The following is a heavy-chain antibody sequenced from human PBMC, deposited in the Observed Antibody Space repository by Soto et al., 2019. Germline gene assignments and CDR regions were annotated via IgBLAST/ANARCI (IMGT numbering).Heavy chain of an antibody. CDR3: ARQVLGESKGGMDV. Sequence: QLQLQESGPGLVKPSETLSLTCTVSGGSISSSSYYWGWIRQPPGKGLEWIGSIYYSGSTYYNPSLKSRVTISVDTSKNQFSLKLSSVTAADTAVYYCARQVLGESKGGMDVWGQGTTVTVSS. J-gene: IGHJ6*02. CDR1: GGSISSSSYY. CDR2: IYYSGST. V-gene: IGHV4-39*01.